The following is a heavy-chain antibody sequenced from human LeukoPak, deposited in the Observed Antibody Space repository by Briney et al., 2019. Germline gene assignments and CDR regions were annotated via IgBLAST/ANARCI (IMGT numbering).Heavy chain of an antibody. Sequence: ASVKVSCKASGYTFIVHYIHWVRQAPGQGLEWMGWVNPSSGGTNYAQKFQDRVTMTRDTSISTAYMELSSLRSDDTAVYYCARTRGGKPDFWGQGTLVTVSS. J-gene: IGHJ4*02. D-gene: IGHD4-23*01. CDR2: VNPSSGGT. CDR3: ARTRGGKPDF. V-gene: IGHV1-2*02. CDR1: GYTFIVHY.